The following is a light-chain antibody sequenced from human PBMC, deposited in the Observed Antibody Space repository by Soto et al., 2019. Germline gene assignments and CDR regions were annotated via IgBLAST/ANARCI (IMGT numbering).Light chain of an antibody. CDR2: DAC. J-gene: IGKJ1*01. CDR1: PLLRSW. V-gene: IGKV1-5*01. CDR3: QQYNSYPWT. Sequence: DIQITQSHSTVSVSAGDRVTITLLASPLLRSWLALYQQKPGKAPKLLLYDACSLESGVPSRFSGSGSGTEFTLTITSLQPDDFATYYCQQYNSYPWTVGQGTKV.